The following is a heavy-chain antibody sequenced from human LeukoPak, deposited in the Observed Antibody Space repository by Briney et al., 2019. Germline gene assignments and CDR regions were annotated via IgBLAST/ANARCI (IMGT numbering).Heavy chain of an antibody. V-gene: IGHV1-69*01. CDR1: GGTFSSYA. D-gene: IGHD5-12*01. CDR3: ARVWMLRRSFDY. Sequence: SVKVSRKASGGTFSSYAISWVRQAPGQGLEWMGGIIPIFGTANYAQKFQGRVTITADESMSTAYMELSSLRSEDTAVYYCARVWMLRRSFDYWGQGTLVTVSS. J-gene: IGHJ4*02. CDR2: IIPIFGTA.